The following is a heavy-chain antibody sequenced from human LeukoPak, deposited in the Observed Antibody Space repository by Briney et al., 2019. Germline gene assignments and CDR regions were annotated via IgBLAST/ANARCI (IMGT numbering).Heavy chain of an antibody. CDR1: GLTVSSNY. J-gene: IGHJ4*02. D-gene: IGHD4-23*01. CDR3: ARHNDYGGNSLGY. Sequence: GGSLRLSCAASGLTVSSNYMSWVRQAPGKGLEWVSVIYSGGSTYYAVSVKGRFTISRDISTNTLYLQMSSLRAEDTAVYYCARHNDYGGNSLGYWGQGTLVTVSS. CDR2: IYSGGST. V-gene: IGHV3-53*01.